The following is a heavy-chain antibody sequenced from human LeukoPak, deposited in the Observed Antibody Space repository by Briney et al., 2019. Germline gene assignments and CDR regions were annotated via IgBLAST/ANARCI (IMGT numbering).Heavy chain of an antibody. CDR2: IYHCGRT. D-gene: IGHD3-10*01. CDR1: GYPHSSCFY. J-gene: IGHJ4*02. Sequence: SETLSLPCTVSGYPHSSCFYRGRLRPPPGEGVGVIGRIYHCGRTNYNPSLKSRVTISVDTSKNQFSLKLSSVTAADTAVYYCARTRYYYNSRSYGAPYYFDYWGQGTLVTVSS. V-gene: IGHV4-38-2*02. CDR3: ARTRYYYNSRSYGAPYYFDY.